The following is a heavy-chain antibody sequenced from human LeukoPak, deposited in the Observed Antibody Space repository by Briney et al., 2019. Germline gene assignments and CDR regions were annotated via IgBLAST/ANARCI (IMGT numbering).Heavy chain of an antibody. CDR1: GYSFTSYW. CDR3: ARPSTVEMATITYFDY. D-gene: IGHD5-24*01. CDR2: IYPGDSDT. V-gene: IGHV5-51*01. J-gene: IGHJ4*02. Sequence: GESLKISCKGSGYSFTSYWIGWVRPMPGKSLEWMGIIYPGDSDTRYCPSFQGQVTISADKSISTAYLQWSSLKASDTAMYYCARPSTVEMATITYFDYWGQGTLVTVSS.